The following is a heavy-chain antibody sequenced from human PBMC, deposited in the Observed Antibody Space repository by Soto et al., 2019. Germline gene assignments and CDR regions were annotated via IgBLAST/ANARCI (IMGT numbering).Heavy chain of an antibody. CDR1: SFAIGSYW. V-gene: IGHV3-7*01. CDR2: IKQDGSEK. Sequence: PGGSLTLSCATSSFAIGSYWMSWVPQAPGKGLEWVANIKQDGSEKYYVDSVKGRFTISRDNAKNSLYLQMNSLRAEDTAVYYCARGLRYFDCLISADYTYMDALYKENTLTISS. J-gene: IGHJ6*03. CDR3: ARGLRYFDCLISADYTYMDA. D-gene: IGHD3-9*01.